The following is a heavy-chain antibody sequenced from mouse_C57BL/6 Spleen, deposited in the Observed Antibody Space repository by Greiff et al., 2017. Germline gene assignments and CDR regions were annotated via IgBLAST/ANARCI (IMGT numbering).Heavy chain of an antibody. V-gene: IGHV1-54*01. D-gene: IGHD2-2*01. CDR1: GYAFTNYL. CDR2: INPGSGGT. CDR3: ARGVTTPYYAMDY. J-gene: IGHJ4*01. Sequence: VKLQQSGAELVRPGTSVKVSCKASGYAFTNYLIEWVKQRPGQGLEWIGVINPGSGGTNYNEKFKGKATLTADQSSSTAYMQLSSLTSEDSAVYFCARGVTTPYYAMDYWGQGTSVTVSS.